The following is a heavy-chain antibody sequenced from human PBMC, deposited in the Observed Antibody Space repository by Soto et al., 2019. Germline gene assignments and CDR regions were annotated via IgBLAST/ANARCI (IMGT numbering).Heavy chain of an antibody. V-gene: IGHV5-10-1*01. D-gene: IGHD6-13*01. CDR2: IDPSDSYT. Sequence: GESLKISCKGSGYSFTSYWISWVRQMPGKGLEWMGRIDPSDSYTNYSPSFQGHVTISADKSISTAYLQWSSLRASDTAMYYCAGTPGIAAAGDYYYGMDVWGQGNTVTVSS. J-gene: IGHJ6*02. CDR1: GYSFTSYW. CDR3: AGTPGIAAAGDYYYGMDV.